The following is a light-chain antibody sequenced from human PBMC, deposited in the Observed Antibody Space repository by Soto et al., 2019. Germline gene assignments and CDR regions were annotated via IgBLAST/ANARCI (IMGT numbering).Light chain of an antibody. CDR2: GNI. CDR1: SSNIGAGYD. Sequence: QPVLTQPPSVSGAPGQRVTISCTGSSSNIGAGYDVHWYQQLPGTAPKLLIYGNINRPSGVPDRFSGSKSGTSASLAITGLRPEDEADYYCQSYDISLSGVFGTGTKLTVL. CDR3: QSYDISLSGV. V-gene: IGLV1-40*01. J-gene: IGLJ1*01.